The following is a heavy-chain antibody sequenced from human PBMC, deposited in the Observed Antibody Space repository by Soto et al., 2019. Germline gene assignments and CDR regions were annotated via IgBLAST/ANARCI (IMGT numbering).Heavy chain of an antibody. Sequence: QLQLQESGSGLVKPSQTLSLTCAVSGGSISSGGYSWSWIRQPPGKGLEWIGYIYHSGSTYYNPSLKSRVTIAVDRAKNQFSLKMSSVTAADTAVYYCARAAAMVNFDYWGQGTLVTVSS. CDR1: GGSISSGGYS. J-gene: IGHJ4*02. V-gene: IGHV4-30-2*01. CDR2: IYHSGST. CDR3: ARAAAMVNFDY. D-gene: IGHD5-18*01.